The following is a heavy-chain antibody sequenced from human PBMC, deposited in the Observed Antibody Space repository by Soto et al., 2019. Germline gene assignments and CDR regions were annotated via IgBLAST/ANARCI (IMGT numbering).Heavy chain of an antibody. V-gene: IGHV1-69*13. D-gene: IGHD4-4*01. Sequence: GASVKVSCKASEGTFSSYAISWVRQAPGQGLEWMGGIIPIFGTANYAQKFQARVTITADESTSTAYMELSSLRSEDTAVYYCARGVTPYYFDYWGQGTLVTVSS. CDR3: ARGVTPYYFDY. J-gene: IGHJ4*02. CDR2: IIPIFGTA. CDR1: EGTFSSYA.